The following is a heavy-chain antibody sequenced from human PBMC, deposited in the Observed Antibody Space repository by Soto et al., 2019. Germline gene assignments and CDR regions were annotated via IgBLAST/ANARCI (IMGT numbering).Heavy chain of an antibody. V-gene: IGHV4-59*01. CDR2: IYYSGST. CDR1: GGSTSSYY. D-gene: IGHD6-13*01. Sequence: LSLTCTVSGGSTSSYYWSWIRQPPGKGLEWIGYIYYSGSTNYNPSLKSRVTISVDTSKNQFSLKLSSVTAADTAVYYCARDQRNYRSSSWNWFDPWGQGTLVTVSS. CDR3: ARDQRNYRSSSWNWFDP. J-gene: IGHJ5*02.